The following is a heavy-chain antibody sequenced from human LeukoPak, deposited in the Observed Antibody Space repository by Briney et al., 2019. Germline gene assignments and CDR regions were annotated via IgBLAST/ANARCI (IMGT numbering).Heavy chain of an antibody. Sequence: PGGSLRLSCAASGFTFSSYSMNWVRQAPGKGLEWVSSISSSSSYIYYADSVKGRFTISRDNAKNSLYLQMNSLRAEDTAVYYCARAGNPAAYYYYYYYMDVWGKGTTVTVSS. CDR3: ARAGNPAAYYYYYYYMDV. V-gene: IGHV3-21*01. D-gene: IGHD4-23*01. J-gene: IGHJ6*03. CDR1: GFTFSSYS. CDR2: ISSSSSYI.